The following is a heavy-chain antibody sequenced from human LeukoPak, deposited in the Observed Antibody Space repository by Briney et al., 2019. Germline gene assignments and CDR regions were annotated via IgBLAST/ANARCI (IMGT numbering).Heavy chain of an antibody. CDR3: ARVDSSDWNAYFYYLDV. CDR1: GFTFSNYA. Sequence: PAGSLRLSCAASGFTFSNYAFHWVRQAPPKGLQWVALTSYDGSKKYYADSVKGRFTLSRDNSKNTLSLQMNSLRAEDTAVYYCARVDSSDWNAYFYYLDVWGKGTTVTVSS. D-gene: IGHD6-19*01. J-gene: IGHJ6*03. V-gene: IGHV3-30*04. CDR2: TSYDGSKK.